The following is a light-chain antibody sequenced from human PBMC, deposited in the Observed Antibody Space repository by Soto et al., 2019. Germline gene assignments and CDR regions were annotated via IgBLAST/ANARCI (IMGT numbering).Light chain of an antibody. CDR2: DAS. J-gene: IGKJ4*01. V-gene: IGKV3-11*01. Sequence: EIVLTQSPATLSLSPGERATLSCRASQSVSSYLAWYQQKPGQAPRLLIYDASNRATGIPARFSGGGSGTDFTLTISSLEPEDFAVYYCQQRSNWPLTFGGGTKV. CDR3: QQRSNWPLT. CDR1: QSVSSY.